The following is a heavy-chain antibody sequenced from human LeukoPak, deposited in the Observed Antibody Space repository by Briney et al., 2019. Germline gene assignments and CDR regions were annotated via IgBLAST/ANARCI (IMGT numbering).Heavy chain of an antibody. V-gene: IGHV3-23*01. CDR1: GFIFSHHG. Sequence: PGGTLRLSCATSGFIFSHHGMSWVRQAPGKGLEWVSAISGSGGSTYYADSVKGRFTISRDNSKNTLYLQMNSLRAEDTAVYYCAKSLGYCSSTSCYGNDYWGQGTLVTVSS. CDR3: AKSLGYCSSTSCYGNDY. CDR2: ISGSGGST. J-gene: IGHJ4*02. D-gene: IGHD2-2*01.